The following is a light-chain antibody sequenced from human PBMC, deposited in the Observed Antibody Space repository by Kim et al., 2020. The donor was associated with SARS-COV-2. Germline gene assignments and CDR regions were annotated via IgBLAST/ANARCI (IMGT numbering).Light chain of an antibody. J-gene: IGLJ2*01. V-gene: IGLV1-40*01. CDR1: SSNIGAGFD. Sequence: QSVLTQPPSVSGAPGQRVTISCTGSSSNIGAGFDVHWYQQLPGTAPKLLIYGSTHRPSGVPERFSGSKSGISASLAITGLQPEDEADYYCQSYDTALYDSSQSGLVVFGGGTQLTVL. CDR3: QSYDTALYDSSQSGLVV. CDR2: GST.